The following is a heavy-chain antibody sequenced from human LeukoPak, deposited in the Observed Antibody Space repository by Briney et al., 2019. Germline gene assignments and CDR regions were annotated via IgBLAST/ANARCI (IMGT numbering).Heavy chain of an antibody. CDR1: GFTFSNAW. CDR3: TTVNRYDSSGCFY. Sequence: GGSLRLSCAASGFTFSNAWMSWVRQAPGKGLEWVGRIKSKTDGGTTDYAAPVKGRFTISRDDSKNTLYLQMNSLKTEDTAVYYCTTVNRYDSSGCFYWGQGTLVTVSS. D-gene: IGHD3-22*01. V-gene: IGHV3-15*01. CDR2: IKSKTDGGTT. J-gene: IGHJ4*02.